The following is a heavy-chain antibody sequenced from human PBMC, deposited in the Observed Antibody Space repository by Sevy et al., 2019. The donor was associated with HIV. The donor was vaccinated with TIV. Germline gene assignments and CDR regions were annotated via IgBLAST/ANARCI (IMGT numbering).Heavy chain of an antibody. D-gene: IGHD3-22*01. CDR2: INPNSGGT. J-gene: IGHJ3*02. CDR3: ARVPTMIVVVQGDLNAFDI. V-gene: IGHV1-2*02. CDR1: GYTFTGYY. Sequence: ASVKVSCKASGYTFTGYYMHWVRQAPGQGLEWMGWINPNSGGTNYAQKFQGRVTMTRDMSISTAYMELSRLRSDDTAVYYCARVPTMIVVVQGDLNAFDIWGQGTMVTVSS.